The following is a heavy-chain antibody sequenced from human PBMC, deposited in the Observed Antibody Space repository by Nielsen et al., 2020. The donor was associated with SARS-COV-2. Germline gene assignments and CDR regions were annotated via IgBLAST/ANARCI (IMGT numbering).Heavy chain of an antibody. CDR3: ARGEAGSYNYYYYGMDV. J-gene: IGHJ6*02. V-gene: IGHV3-13*04. D-gene: IGHD1-26*01. CDR1: GFTFSSYD. CDR2: IGTAGDT. Sequence: GESLKISCAASGFTFSSYDMHWVRQATGKGLEWVSAIGTAGDTYYPGSVKGRFTISRENAKNSLYLQMNSLRAEDTAVYYCARGEAGSYNYYYYGMDVWGQGTTVTVSS.